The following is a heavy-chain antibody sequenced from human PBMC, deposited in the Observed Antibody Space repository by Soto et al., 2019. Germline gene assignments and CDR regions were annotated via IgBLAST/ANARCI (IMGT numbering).Heavy chain of an antibody. CDR1: GGTFSSYT. CDR2: IIPILGIA. D-gene: IGHD6-13*01. CDR3: AREGGYSSSHIDY. J-gene: IGHJ4*02. V-gene: IGHV1-69*08. Sequence: QVQLVQSGAEVKKPGSSVKVSCKASGGTFSSYTISWVRQAPGQGLEWMGRIIPILGIANYAQKFQGRVTITADKSTSTAYMELRSLRSEDTAVYYCAREGGYSSSHIDYWGQGTLVTVSS.